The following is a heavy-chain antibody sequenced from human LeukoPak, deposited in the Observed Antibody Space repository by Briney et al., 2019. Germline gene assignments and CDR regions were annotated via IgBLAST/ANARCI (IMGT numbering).Heavy chain of an antibody. J-gene: IGHJ5*02. CDR1: GYTFSSYY. Sequence: ASVKVSCKASGYTFSSYYMHWVRQAPGQGLEWMGIINPRGGGTSYAEKIQGRVTMTRDTSTSTVYMELSSLRSEDTAVYYCARDFCSSTSCYAPTNWFDPWGQGTLVTVSS. D-gene: IGHD2-2*01. V-gene: IGHV1-46*01. CDR2: INPRGGGT. CDR3: ARDFCSSTSCYAPTNWFDP.